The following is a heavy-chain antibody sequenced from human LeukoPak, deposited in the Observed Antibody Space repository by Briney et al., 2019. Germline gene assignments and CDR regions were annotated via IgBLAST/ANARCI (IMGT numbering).Heavy chain of an antibody. D-gene: IGHD3-22*01. Sequence: ASVKVSCKASGYTFTSYDINWVRQATGQELEWMGWMNPNSGNTGYAQKFQGRVTMTRNTSISTAYMELSSLRSEDTAVYYCARGAITMIVRFDPWGQGTLVTVSS. CDR2: MNPNSGNT. CDR1: GYTFTSYD. V-gene: IGHV1-8*01. CDR3: ARGAITMIVRFDP. J-gene: IGHJ5*02.